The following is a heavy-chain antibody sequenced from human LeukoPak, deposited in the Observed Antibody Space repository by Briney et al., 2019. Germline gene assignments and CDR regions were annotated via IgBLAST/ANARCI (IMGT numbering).Heavy chain of an antibody. CDR1: GFTFDDYG. D-gene: IGHD5-12*01. Sequence: PGGSLRLSCAASGFTFDDYGMSWVRQAPGKGLEWVSGINWNGGSAGYADSVKGRLTISGDNAKNSLYLQMNSLRAEDTALYYCARVRGFTGYGLIDYWGQGTLVTVSS. V-gene: IGHV3-20*04. J-gene: IGHJ4*02. CDR3: ARVRGFTGYGLIDY. CDR2: INWNGGSA.